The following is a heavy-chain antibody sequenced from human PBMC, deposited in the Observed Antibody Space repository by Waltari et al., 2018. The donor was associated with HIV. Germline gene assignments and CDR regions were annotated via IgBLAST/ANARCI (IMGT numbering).Heavy chain of an antibody. D-gene: IGHD3-3*01. CDR1: GFMLRNW. J-gene: IGHJ4*02. CDR3: AEFFIGL. V-gene: IGHV3-7*01. Sequence: EVQLIQSGGGLVQPGESLRLSCAASGFMLRNWMTWVRQSPGKGLEWVATIRPDGITKHYADSVKGRFTLSGDSAANSLHLYMNSLRVEDTGVYYCAEFFIGLWGQGTLVSVSS. CDR2: IRPDGITK.